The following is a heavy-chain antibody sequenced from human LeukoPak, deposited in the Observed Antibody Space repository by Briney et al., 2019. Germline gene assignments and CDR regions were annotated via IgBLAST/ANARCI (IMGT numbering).Heavy chain of an antibody. CDR1: GYSFTGYY. CDR3: ARMYYYAGDY. CDR2: INPDSGGT. J-gene: IGHJ4*02. V-gene: IGHV1-2*02. Sequence: ASVTVSCKSSGYSFTGYYIHWVRQAPGQGLEWVGWINPDSGGTNFAQKFQGRVTMTRDTSISTAYMELSRLRPDDTAVYYCARMYYYAGDYWGQGTLVTVSS. D-gene: IGHD3-10*01.